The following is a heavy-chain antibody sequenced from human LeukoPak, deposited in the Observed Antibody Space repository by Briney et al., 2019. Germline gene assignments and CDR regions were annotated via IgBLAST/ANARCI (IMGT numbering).Heavy chain of an antibody. J-gene: IGHJ1*01. CDR3: ARAPSDYADDGLAGSDSEYFPH. CDR2: IIPILGVE. Sequence: SVTVSCKASGGTFINYSISWVRQAPGQGLEWMGKIIPILGVENYAQKFQGRVTMTADKSTNTAYMELSSLTSDDTAVYYCARAPSDYADDGLAGSDSEYFPHWGQGTQVTVSS. CDR1: GGTFINYS. D-gene: IGHD4-17*01. V-gene: IGHV1-69*04.